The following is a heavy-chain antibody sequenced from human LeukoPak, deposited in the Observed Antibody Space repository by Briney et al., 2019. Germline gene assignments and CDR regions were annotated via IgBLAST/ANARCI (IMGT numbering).Heavy chain of an antibody. Sequence: ASVKVSCKASGYTFTSYYMHWVRQAPGQGLEWMGWINPNSGDTNYAQKFRGRVSMTRDESVNTAYMELSGLTSDDTAVFYCARVRRLMQTFDVWGQGTMVTVSS. CDR1: GYTFTSYY. V-gene: IGHV1-2*02. D-gene: IGHD4/OR15-4a*01. J-gene: IGHJ3*01. CDR3: ARVRRLMQTFDV. CDR2: INPNSGDT.